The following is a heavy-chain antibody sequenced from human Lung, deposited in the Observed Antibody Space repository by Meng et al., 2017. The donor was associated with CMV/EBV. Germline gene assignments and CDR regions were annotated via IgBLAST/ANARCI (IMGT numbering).Heavy chain of an antibody. Sequence: GEXXKISCAASGFTVSGNYMNWVRQAPGKGLEWVSVIYSGGSTYYADSVKGRFTISRDNSKNTLYLQMNSLRAEDTAVYYCARDSYGMDVWGQGNTVTGAS. CDR2: IYSGGST. J-gene: IGHJ6*02. CDR1: GFTVSGNY. V-gene: IGHV3-53*01. CDR3: ARDSYGMDV.